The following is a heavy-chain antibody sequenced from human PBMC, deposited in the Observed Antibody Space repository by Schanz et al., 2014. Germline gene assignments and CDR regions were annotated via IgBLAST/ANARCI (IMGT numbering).Heavy chain of an antibody. Sequence: QVQLVQSGAEVKKPGASVKVSCKASGYTFVSYSMHWVRQAPGQGLEWMGWITAYNGDTNYAQKVQGRVTMTTDTSTGTAYMELRSLRSDDTAVYYCARDNLVSSSWYNYYGMDVWGQGTTXTVSS. CDR2: ITAYNGDT. CDR3: ARDNLVSSSWYNYYGMDV. CDR1: GYTFVSYS. J-gene: IGHJ6*02. D-gene: IGHD6-13*01. V-gene: IGHV1-18*04.